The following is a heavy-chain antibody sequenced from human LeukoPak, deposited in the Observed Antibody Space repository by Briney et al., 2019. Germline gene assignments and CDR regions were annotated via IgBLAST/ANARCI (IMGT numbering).Heavy chain of an antibody. Sequence: PSETLSLTCSVSGGSISGYHWSWIRQPPGKGLEWIGYVYSSGITNYNPSLKSRVTMSVDTAKSQFSLKLRSVTAADTAVYYCARRHPSSYPFFDYWGRGTLVTVSS. V-gene: IGHV4-59*08. J-gene: IGHJ4*02. CDR1: GGSISGYH. CDR2: VYSSGIT. D-gene: IGHD6-6*01. CDR3: ARRHPSSYPFFDY.